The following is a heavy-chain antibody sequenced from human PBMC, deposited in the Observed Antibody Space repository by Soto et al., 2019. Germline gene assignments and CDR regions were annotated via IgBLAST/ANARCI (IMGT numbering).Heavy chain of an antibody. D-gene: IGHD3-3*01. V-gene: IGHV3-30-3*01. J-gene: IGHJ5*02. Sequence: QLQLVESGGGVVQPGRSLRLSCAASEFIFSSYTMHWVRQAPGKGLEWVGVITYDGSNQYYADSVKGRFTISRENSRNMLVLETNSLRTGDKAVDYWGRGPSWRYPEFYLWGPGTLVTVSS. CDR1: EFIFSSYT. CDR3: GRGPSWRYPEFYL. CDR2: ITYDGSNQ.